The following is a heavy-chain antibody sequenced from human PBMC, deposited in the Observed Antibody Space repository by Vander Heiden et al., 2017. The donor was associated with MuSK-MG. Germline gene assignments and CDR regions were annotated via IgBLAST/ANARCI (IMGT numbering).Heavy chain of an antibody. CDR1: GYSITSVYY. D-gene: IGHD3-10*01. CDR2: IFHSGAT. CDR3: ARRGPGAYFDY. V-gene: IGHV4-38-2*01. J-gene: IGHJ4*02. Sequence: QVQLQESGPGLVKPSETLSLTCGVAGYSITSVYYGGWIRQPPGKGLEWIAIIFHSGATSYNPSLKSRVTISVATSKNEFSLKLSSLTAADTAVYYCARRGPGAYFDYWGQGTLVTVSS.